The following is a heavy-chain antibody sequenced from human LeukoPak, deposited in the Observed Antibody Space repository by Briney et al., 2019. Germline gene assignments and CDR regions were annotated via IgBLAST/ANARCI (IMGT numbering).Heavy chain of an antibody. D-gene: IGHD6-19*01. Sequence: PSETLSLTCAVSGGSISSYFWSWIRQPAGTGLQWIGRIYTSGTTNYNPSLQSRVTMSVDTSKNQFSLKLSSVTAADTAVYYCARASIEVADTSAFDIWGQGTMVTVSS. CDR3: ARASIEVADTSAFDI. V-gene: IGHV4-59*10. J-gene: IGHJ3*02. CDR1: GGSISSYF. CDR2: IYTSGTT.